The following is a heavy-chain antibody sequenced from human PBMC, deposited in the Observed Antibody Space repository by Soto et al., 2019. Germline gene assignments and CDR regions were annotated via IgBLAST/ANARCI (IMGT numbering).Heavy chain of an antibody. J-gene: IGHJ6*02. V-gene: IGHV4-59*01. Sequence: QVQLQESGPGLVKPSETLSLTCTVSGGSISSYYWSWIRQPAGKGLEWIGYIYYSGSTNYNPSLKSRVTISVDTSKNQFSLKLSSVTAADTAVYYCARGGGGVVVVPAAISPPPIYYYGMDVWGQGTTVTVSS. CDR2: IYYSGST. CDR1: GGSISSYY. CDR3: ARGGGGVVVVPAAISPPPIYYYGMDV. D-gene: IGHD2-2*02.